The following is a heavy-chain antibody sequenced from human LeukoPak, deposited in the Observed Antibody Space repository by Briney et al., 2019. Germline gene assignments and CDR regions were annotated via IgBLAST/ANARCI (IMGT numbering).Heavy chain of an antibody. D-gene: IGHD3-10*01. CDR1: GGSMSSSSYYYY. CDR2: LFNSGST. J-gene: IGHJ4*01. V-gene: IGHV4-39*01. CDR3: ARNNSMVRGALDY. Sequence: SETLSLTCSVSGGSMSSSSYYYYWGWIRRPPGKGLEWIGSLFNSGSTYYNPSLKSRLTMSVDTSKNQFSMRLTPVTAADTAVYYCARNNSMVRGALDYWGQGILVTVSS.